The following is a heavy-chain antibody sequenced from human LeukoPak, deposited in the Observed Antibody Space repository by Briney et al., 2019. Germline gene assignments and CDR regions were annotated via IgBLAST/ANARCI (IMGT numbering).Heavy chain of an antibody. CDR1: GFTFSSHW. J-gene: IGHJ4*02. CDR2: INNGGSDI. V-gene: IGHV3-74*01. CDR3: ARGNVGPDY. D-gene: IGHD1-1*01. Sequence: PGGSLRLSCAVSGFTFSSHWMHWVRQAPGKGLVWVSRINNGGSDIKYADSMKGRFTMSRDNAQNTLYLQMNSLRAEDTAVYYCARGNVGPDYWGQGTLVTVSS.